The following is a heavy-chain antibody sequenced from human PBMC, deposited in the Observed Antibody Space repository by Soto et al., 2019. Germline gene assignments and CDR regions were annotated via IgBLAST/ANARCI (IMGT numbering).Heavy chain of an antibody. V-gene: IGHV3-23*01. CDR1: GFICSSYD. D-gene: IGHD2-8*02. Sequence: GSLRLSCAVSGFICSSYDMSWVRQAPGKGLAWVSTILVGGSTHYEDSVQGRFTISRDTSKNTVYLHMNSLTAGDTAAYYCAKATATGGGAFEIYGQGTMVTVSS. CDR2: ILVGGST. J-gene: IGHJ3*02. CDR3: AKATATGGGAFEI.